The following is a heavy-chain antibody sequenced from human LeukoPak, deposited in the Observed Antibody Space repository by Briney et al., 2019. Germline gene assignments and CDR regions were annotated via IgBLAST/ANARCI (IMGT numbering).Heavy chain of an antibody. J-gene: IGHJ3*02. CDR2: IYSGGGT. D-gene: IGHD4-17*01. V-gene: IGHV3-53*01. CDR3: ARYGDYMNDAFDI. Sequence: GGSLRLSCAASGFTVSSNYMSWVRQAPGKGLEWVSVIYSGGGTYYADSVKGRFTISRDNSKNTLYLQMNSLRAEDTAVYYCARYGDYMNDAFDIWGQGTMVTVSS. CDR1: GFTVSSNY.